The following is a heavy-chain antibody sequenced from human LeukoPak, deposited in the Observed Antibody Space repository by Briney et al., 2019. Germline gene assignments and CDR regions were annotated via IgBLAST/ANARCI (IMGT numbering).Heavy chain of an antibody. J-gene: IGHJ6*03. Sequence: ASVKVSCKASGYTFTSYDINWVRQATGQGLECMGWMNPNSGNTGYAQKFQGRVTMTRNTSISTAYMELSSLRSEDTAVYYCARGLTGDYYYYYMDVWGKETTVTVSS. CDR3: ARGLTGDYYYYYMDV. V-gene: IGHV1-8*01. CDR1: GYTFTSYD. D-gene: IGHD2-8*02. CDR2: MNPNSGNT.